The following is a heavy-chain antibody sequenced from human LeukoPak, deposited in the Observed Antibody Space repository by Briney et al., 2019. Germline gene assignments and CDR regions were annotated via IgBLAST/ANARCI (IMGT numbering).Heavy chain of an antibody. V-gene: IGHV1-8*01. CDR3: ARGAFLPQYSRNFDP. CDR1: GYTFTNYD. J-gene: IGHJ5*02. Sequence: GASVKVSCKASGYTFTNYDINWVRQATGRGLEWMGWMNPDNLNTGYAQKFQGRVTMTRNTSISTAYMELSSLRSEDTAVYYCARGAFLPQYSRNFDPWGQGTLVTVSS. D-gene: IGHD3-22*01. CDR2: MNPDNLNT.